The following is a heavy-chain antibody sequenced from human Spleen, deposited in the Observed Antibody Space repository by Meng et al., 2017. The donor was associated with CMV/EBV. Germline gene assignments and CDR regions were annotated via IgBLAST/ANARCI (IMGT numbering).Heavy chain of an antibody. CDR2: INSDGSST. CDR3: ARGGDFWSGYGY. J-gene: IGHJ4*02. D-gene: IGHD3-3*01. V-gene: IGHV3-74*01. CDR1: GFTFSSYW. Sequence: GESLKISCAASGFTFSSYWMHWVRQAPGKGLVWVSRINSDGSSTSYADSVKGRFTISRDNAKNTLYLQMNSLRAEDTAVYYCARGGDFWSGYGYWGQGTLVTVSS.